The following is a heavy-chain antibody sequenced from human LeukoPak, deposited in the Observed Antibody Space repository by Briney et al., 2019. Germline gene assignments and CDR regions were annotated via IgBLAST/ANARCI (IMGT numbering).Heavy chain of an antibody. J-gene: IGHJ2*01. D-gene: IGHD3-9*01. V-gene: IGHV4-34*01. CDR2: INHSGST. CDR1: GGSFSGYY. CDR3: ARDYDILTGHWYFDL. Sequence: SETLSLTCAVYGGSFSGYYWSWIRQPPGKGLEWIGEINHSGSTNYNPSLKSRVTISVGTSKNQFSLKLSSVTAADTAVYYCARDYDILTGHWYFDLWGRGTLVTVSS.